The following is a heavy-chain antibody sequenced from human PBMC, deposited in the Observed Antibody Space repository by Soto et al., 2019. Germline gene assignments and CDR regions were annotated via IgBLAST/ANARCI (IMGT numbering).Heavy chain of an antibody. Sequence: KPSETLSLTCTVSGGSISSGGYYWSWIRQHPGKGLEWIGYIYYSGSTYYNPSLKSRVTISVDTSKNQFSLKLSSVTAADTAVYYCARDVRYSYGPYYFDYWGQGTLVTV. CDR1: GGSISSGGYY. CDR3: ARDVRYSYGPYYFDY. J-gene: IGHJ4*02. V-gene: IGHV4-31*03. CDR2: IYYSGST. D-gene: IGHD5-18*01.